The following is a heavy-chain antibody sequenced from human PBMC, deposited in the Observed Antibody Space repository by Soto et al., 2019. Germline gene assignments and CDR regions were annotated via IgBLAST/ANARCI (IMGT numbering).Heavy chain of an antibody. CDR2: ISTHNGNT. V-gene: IGHV1-18*01. CDR1: GYSFTPYG. J-gene: IGHJ4*02. CDR3: ARTLGSSGFDY. Sequence: QVQLVQSGPEVKKPGASVKVSCKASGYSFTPYGIAWVRQAPGQGLEWMGWISTHNGNTKYEQKVQDRVTMTTDTSMTTAYMELRSLRSDDTAMYYCARTLGSSGFDYWGQGTLVAVSS. D-gene: IGHD3-10*01.